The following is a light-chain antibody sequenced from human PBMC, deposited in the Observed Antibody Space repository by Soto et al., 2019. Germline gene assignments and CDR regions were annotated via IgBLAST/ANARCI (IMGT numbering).Light chain of an antibody. CDR3: QQYNSLWT. V-gene: IGKV1-5*03. CDR2: KAS. J-gene: IGKJ1*01. CDR1: QRISSW. Sequence: DIQMTQSPSTLSASVGDRVTITCRASQRISSWLAWYQQKPGKAPKPLISKASSLESGVPSRFSGSGSGTEFTLTISSLQPDDFATYYCQQYNSLWTFGQGTQVEIK.